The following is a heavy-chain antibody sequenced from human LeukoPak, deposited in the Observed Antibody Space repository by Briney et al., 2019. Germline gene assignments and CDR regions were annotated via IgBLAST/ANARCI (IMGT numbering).Heavy chain of an antibody. CDR1: GYTFTGYY. Sequence: ASVKVSCKASGYTFTGYYMHWVRQAPGQGLEWMGRINPKSGGTNYAHKFQGRVTMTRDTSISTAYMELSRLRSDDTAVYYCAREPPPDSGAMFQHWGQGTLVTVSS. CDR2: INPKSGGT. J-gene: IGHJ1*01. D-gene: IGHD2-2*01. V-gene: IGHV1-2*06. CDR3: AREPPPDSGAMFQH.